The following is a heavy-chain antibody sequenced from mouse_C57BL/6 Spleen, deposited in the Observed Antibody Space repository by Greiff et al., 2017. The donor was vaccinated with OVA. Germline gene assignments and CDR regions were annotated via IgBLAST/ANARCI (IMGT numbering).Heavy chain of an antibody. CDR1: GFSLTSYG. CDR3: ASDGYFAWFAY. J-gene: IGHJ3*01. V-gene: IGHV2-2*01. Sequence: VMLVESGPGLVQPSQSLSITCTVSGFSLTSYGVHWVRQSPGKGLEWLGVIWSGGSTDYNAAFISRLSISKDNSKSQVFFKMNSLQADDTAIYYCASDGYFAWFAYWGQGTLVTVSA. D-gene: IGHD2-3*01. CDR2: IWSGGST.